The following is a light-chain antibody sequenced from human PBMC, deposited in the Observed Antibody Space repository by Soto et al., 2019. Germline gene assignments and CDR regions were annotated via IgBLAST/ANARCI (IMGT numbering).Light chain of an antibody. CDR3: RSYAGSSTSV. CDR2: EVS. CDR1: SSDVGSYNL. J-gene: IGLJ1*01. Sequence: QSVLTQPASVSGSPGQSITISCTGTSSDVGSYNLVSWYQQHPGKAPKLMIYEVSKRPSGFSNRFSGSKSGNTASLTISGLQVEDEADYYCRSYAGSSTSVFGTGTKVTVL. V-gene: IGLV2-23*02.